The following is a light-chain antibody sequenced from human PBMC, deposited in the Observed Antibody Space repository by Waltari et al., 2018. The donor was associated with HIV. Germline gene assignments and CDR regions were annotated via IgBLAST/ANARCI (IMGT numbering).Light chain of an antibody. CDR3: QQSYSTPPYT. V-gene: IGKV1-39*01. J-gene: IGKJ2*01. CDR2: AAT. Sequence: IQMTQSPSAPPASLGKRVPITCRSNQNIEKYINLYQQKPGKAPKLPIYAATTLHNGVPSSFSGSGAGTEFTLSVASLEREDAATYFCQQSYSTPPYTFGQGTKVQI. CDR1: QNIEKY.